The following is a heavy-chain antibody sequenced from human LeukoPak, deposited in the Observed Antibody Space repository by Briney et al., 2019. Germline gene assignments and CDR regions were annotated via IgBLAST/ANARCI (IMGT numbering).Heavy chain of an antibody. CDR3: AGAMPDCSSTSCYSV. J-gene: IGHJ4*02. Sequence: SETLSLTCAVYGGSFSGYYWSWIRQPPGKGLEWIGEINHSGSTNYNPSPKSRVTISVDTSKNQFSLKLSSVTAADTAVYYCAGAMPDCSSTSCYSVWGQGTLVTVSS. D-gene: IGHD2-2*01. CDR1: GGSFSGYY. V-gene: IGHV4-34*01. CDR2: INHSGST.